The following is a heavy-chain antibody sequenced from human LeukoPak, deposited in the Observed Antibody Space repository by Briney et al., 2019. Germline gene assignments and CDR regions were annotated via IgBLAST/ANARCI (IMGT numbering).Heavy chain of an antibody. CDR3: ARGDFGRYAFDF. J-gene: IGHJ3*01. D-gene: IGHD3-16*01. CDR2: INTIGTTI. Sequence: PGGSLRLSCAASGFTFSSYSMSWIRQAPGKGLEWVSYINTIGTTIYYADSLKGRFTISRDNAKNSLSLQMDSLRAEDTAVYYCARGDFGRYAFDFWGQGTMVTVSS. CDR1: GFTFSSYS. V-gene: IGHV3-48*04.